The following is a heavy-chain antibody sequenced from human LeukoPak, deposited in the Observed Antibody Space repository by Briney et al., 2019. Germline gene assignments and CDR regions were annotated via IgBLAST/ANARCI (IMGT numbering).Heavy chain of an antibody. CDR3: AREVYGGNPPH. V-gene: IGHV3-21*01. CDR2: ISSSSSYI. J-gene: IGHJ4*02. Sequence: GGSLRLSCAASGFTVSGNYMSWVRQAPGKGLEWVSSISSSSSYIYYADSVKGRFTISRDNAKNSLYLQMNSLRAEDTAVYYCAREVYGGNPPHWGQGTLVTVSS. CDR1: GFTVSGNY. D-gene: IGHD4-23*01.